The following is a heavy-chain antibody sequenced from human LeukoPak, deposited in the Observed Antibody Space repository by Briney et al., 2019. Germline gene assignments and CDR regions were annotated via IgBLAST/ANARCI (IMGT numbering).Heavy chain of an antibody. D-gene: IGHD1-26*01. V-gene: IGHV3-30*04. CDR3: ARDPYSGSYGDSYYYYMDV. J-gene: IGHJ6*03. CDR1: GFTFSSYA. CDR2: ISYDGSNK. Sequence: GGSLRLSCAASGFTFSSYAMHWVRQAPGKGLEWVAVISYDGSNKYYADSVKGRFTISRDNAKNSLYLQMNSLRAEDTAIYYCARDPYSGSYGDSYYYYMDVWGKGTTVTISS.